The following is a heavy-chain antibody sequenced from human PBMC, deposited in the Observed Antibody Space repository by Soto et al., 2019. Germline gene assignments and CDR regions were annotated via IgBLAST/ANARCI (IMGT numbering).Heavy chain of an antibody. J-gene: IGHJ5*02. V-gene: IGHV4-31*03. D-gene: IGHD6-13*01. CDR3: AGALYSSSCYRSPQPSNWFDP. Sequence: SETLSLTCTVSGGSISSGGYYWSWIRQHPGKGLEWFGYIYYSGSTYYNPSLKSRVTISVDTSKNQFSLKLSSVTAADTAVYYCAGALYSSSCYRSPQPSNWFDPWGQGTLVTVSS. CDR2: IYYSGST. CDR1: GGSISSGGYY.